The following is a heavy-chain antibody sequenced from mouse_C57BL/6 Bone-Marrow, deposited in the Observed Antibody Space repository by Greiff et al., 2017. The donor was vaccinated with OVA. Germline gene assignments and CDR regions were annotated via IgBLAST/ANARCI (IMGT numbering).Heavy chain of an antibody. Sequence: QVQLQQPGAELVKPGASVKLSCKASGYTFTSYWMQWVKQRPGQGLEWIGEIDPSDSYTNYKQKFKGKATMTVDTSSSTAYMLLSSLTSEDSAVYYCLLYAMDYWGQGTSVTVSS. D-gene: IGHD1-1*01. CDR1: GYTFTSYW. J-gene: IGHJ4*01. CDR2: IDPSDSYT. CDR3: LLYAMDY. V-gene: IGHV1-50*01.